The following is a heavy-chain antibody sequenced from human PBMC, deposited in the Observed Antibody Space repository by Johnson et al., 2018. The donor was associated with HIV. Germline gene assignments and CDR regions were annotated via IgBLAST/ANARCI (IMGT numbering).Heavy chain of an antibody. CDR1: GITVSSNY. V-gene: IGHV3-66*02. J-gene: IGHJ3*02. CDR2: IFTVGDV. Sequence: MLLVESGGGLVQPGGSLRLSCAASGITVSSNYMSWVRQAPGKGLEWVSVIFTVGDVYYADSVKGRFTISRDNSKNTLYLQMNSLRTEDTAVYYCAARGLWTYDAFDIWGQGTMVTVSS. D-gene: IGHD4/OR15-4a*01. CDR3: AARGLWTYDAFDI.